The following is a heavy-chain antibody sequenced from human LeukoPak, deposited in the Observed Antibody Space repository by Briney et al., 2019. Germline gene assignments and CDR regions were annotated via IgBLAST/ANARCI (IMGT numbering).Heavy chain of an antibody. CDR2: ISSSSSTI. CDR1: GFTFSSYS. CDR3: ARPLLLWFGERADAFDI. J-gene: IGHJ3*02. D-gene: IGHD3-10*01. V-gene: IGHV3-48*01. Sequence: PGGSLRLSCAASGFTFSSYSMNWVRQAPGKGLEWVSYISSSSSTIYYADSVKGRFPISRDNAKNSLYLQMNSLRAEDTAVYYCARPLLLWFGERADAFDIWGQGTMVTVSS.